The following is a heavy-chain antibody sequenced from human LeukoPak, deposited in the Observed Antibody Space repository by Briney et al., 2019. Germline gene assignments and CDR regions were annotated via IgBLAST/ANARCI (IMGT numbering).Heavy chain of an antibody. CDR1: GSIFSDYH. J-gene: IGHJ4*02. CDR3: AGGRDIAVAGPGGYFDY. CDR2: ISPGGGMT. Sequence: GGSLRLSCAASGSIFSDYHMSWIRQAPGKGLEWLSYISPGGGMTYFADSVKGRFTISRDNARNSLSLQMNSLTAEDTAVYYCAGGRDIAVAGPGGYFDYWGQGTLVTVSS. D-gene: IGHD6-19*01. V-gene: IGHV3-11*01.